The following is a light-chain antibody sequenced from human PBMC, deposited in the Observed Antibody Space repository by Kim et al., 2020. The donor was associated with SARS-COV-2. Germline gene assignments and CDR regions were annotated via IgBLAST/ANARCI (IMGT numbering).Light chain of an antibody. J-gene: IGLJ3*02. CDR3: SSYTSSKTWV. CDR2: DVT. CDR1: NSDIGGYNY. V-gene: IGLV2-14*03. Sequence: GRWFTISCTGSNSDIGGYNYVSWYQQHPGKAPKLIIYDVTRRPSGVSARFSGSKSGNAASLIISGLQADDEADYYCSSYTSSKTWVFGGGTKLTVL.